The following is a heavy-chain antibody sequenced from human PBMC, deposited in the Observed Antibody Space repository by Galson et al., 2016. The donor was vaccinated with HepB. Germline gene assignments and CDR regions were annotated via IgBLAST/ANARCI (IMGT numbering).Heavy chain of an antibody. CDR3: AKGKGRGTWYTYAFDI. D-gene: IGHD6-13*01. V-gene: IGHV3-23*01. Sequence: SLRLSCAASGFTFSNFAMTWVRQAPGKGLEWVSLISGSGGGIYYADSVKGRVTISRDNSKNTLYLQMNSLRADDTALYYCAKGKGRGTWYTYAFDIWGQGTMVTVSS. J-gene: IGHJ3*02. CDR2: ISGSGGGI. CDR1: GFTFSNFA.